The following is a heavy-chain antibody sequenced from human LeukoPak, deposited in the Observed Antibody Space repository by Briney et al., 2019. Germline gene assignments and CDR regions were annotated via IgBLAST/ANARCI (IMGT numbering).Heavy chain of an antibody. J-gene: IGHJ4*02. CDR2: INPNSGGT. Sequence: GASVKVSCKASGYTFTSYGISWVRQAPGQGLEWMGWINPNSGGTNYAQKFQGRVTMTRDTSISTAYMGLSRLRSDDTAVYYCARAWSYVDYWGQGTLVTVSS. D-gene: IGHD3-3*01. CDR3: ARAWSYVDY. CDR1: GYTFTSYG. V-gene: IGHV1-2*02.